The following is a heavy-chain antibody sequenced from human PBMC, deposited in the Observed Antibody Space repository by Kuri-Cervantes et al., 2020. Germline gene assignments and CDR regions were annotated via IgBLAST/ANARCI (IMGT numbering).Heavy chain of an antibody. CDR1: GGSFSGYY. D-gene: IGHD2-21*01. CDR2: IHYSGST. J-gene: IGHJ2*01. CDR3: AQFPPYCGSFDCHHRYLDI. V-gene: IGHV4-34*01. Sequence: SETLSLTCAVYGGSFSGYYWSWIRQPPGKGLEWIGEIHYSGSTNYNPSLKSRVIMSVDTSKNQFSLRLTSVTAADTATYYCAQFPPYCGSFDCHHRYLDIWGRGTLVTVSS.